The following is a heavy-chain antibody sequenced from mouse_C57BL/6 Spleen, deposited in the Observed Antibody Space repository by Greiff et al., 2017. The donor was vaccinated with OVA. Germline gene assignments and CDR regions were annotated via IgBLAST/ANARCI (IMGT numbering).Heavy chain of an antibody. J-gene: IGHJ1*03. D-gene: IGHD1-1*01. CDR1: GFTFTDYY. CDR3: ARYNTTVVATNFDV. Sequence: EVKLMESGGGLVQPGGSLSLSCAASGFTFTDYYMSWVRQPPGKALEWLGFIRNKANGYTTEYSASVKGRFTISRDNSQSILYLQMNALRAEDSATYYCARYNTTVVATNFDVWGTGTTVTVSS. CDR2: IRNKANGYTT. V-gene: IGHV7-3*01.